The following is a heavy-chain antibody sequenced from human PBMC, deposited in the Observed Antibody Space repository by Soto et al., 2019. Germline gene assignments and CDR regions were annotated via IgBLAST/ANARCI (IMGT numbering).Heavy chain of an antibody. Sequence: GGSVRLSCAASGFTFSDYWMTWVRQAPGKGLEWVASIKEDGREEDYVDSVKGRFTISRDNAKNSLYLQMNSLRAEDTAVYYCARRFRNYGNYWGQGTLVTVSS. D-gene: IGHD1-7*01. V-gene: IGHV3-7*01. CDR2: IKEDGREE. CDR3: ARRFRNYGNY. CDR1: GFTFSDYW. J-gene: IGHJ4*02.